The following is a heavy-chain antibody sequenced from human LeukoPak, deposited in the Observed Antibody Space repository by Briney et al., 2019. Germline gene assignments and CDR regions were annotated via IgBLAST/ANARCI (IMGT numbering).Heavy chain of an antibody. V-gene: IGHV3-23*01. Sequence: PGGSLRLSCAASGFTFSSYAMSWVRQAPGKGLEWVSGISGSAYSTYYADSVQGRFTIPRDNSKNTLYLQMNSLRAEDTAVYYCAKEAGYSGYDYPDYWGQGTLVTVSS. CDR1: GFTFSSYA. CDR3: AKEAGYSGYDYPDY. CDR2: ISGSAYST. D-gene: IGHD5-12*01. J-gene: IGHJ4*02.